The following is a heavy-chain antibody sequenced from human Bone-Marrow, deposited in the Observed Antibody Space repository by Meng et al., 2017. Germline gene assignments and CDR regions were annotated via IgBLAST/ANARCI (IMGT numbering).Heavy chain of an antibody. V-gene: IGHV1-24*01. CDR3: AREGIGPLSPSSVQMGATNLFGY. D-gene: IGHD1-26*01. Sequence: ASVKVSCKVSGYTLTDLSMNCVRQGPGKGLEWMGGFDPEDGETIYAQKFQGRVTITRDTTASTAYMGLSSLRSEDTAVYYCAREGIGPLSPSSVQMGATNLFGYWGQGTLVTVSS. CDR1: GYTLTDLS. J-gene: IGHJ4*02. CDR2: FDPEDGET.